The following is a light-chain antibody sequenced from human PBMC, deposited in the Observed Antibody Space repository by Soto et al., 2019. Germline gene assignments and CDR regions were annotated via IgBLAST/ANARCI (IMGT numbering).Light chain of an antibody. CDR1: ASVVGAYNY. CDR3: TSFTSSTTLV. Sequence: SVLTQPASVSGSPGQSITISCTGTASVVGAYNYVSWYQQHPGKAPKLMIYAVSDRPSGVADRFSGSKSGDTASLTISGLQAEDEAHYYSTSFTSSTTLVFGGGTKLTVL. CDR2: AVS. V-gene: IGLV2-14*01. J-gene: IGLJ2*01.